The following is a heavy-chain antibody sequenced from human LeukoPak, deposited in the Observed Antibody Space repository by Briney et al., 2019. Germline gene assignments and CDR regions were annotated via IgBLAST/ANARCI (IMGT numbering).Heavy chain of an antibody. Sequence: GGSLRLSCGASGFTFRTYGMHWVRQAPGKGLEWVAVISRDGSNKYYADSVKGRFTISRDNSKNTLHLQMNSLRGEDTAVYYCAKSPYSSSWYKTFDYWGQGTLVTVSS. CDR2: ISRDGSNK. D-gene: IGHD6-13*01. CDR3: AKSPYSSSWYKTFDY. CDR1: GFTFRTYG. V-gene: IGHV3-30*18. J-gene: IGHJ4*02.